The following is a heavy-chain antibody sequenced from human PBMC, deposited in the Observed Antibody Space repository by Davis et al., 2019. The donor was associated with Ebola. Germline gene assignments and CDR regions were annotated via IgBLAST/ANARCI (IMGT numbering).Heavy chain of an antibody. J-gene: IGHJ2*01. CDR1: GGTFSSYA. CDR2: IIPILGIA. V-gene: IGHV1-69*10. CDR3: ASGLVRGESYWYFDL. D-gene: IGHD6-6*01. Sequence: SVKVSCKASGGTFSSYAISWVRQAPGQGLEWMGGIIPILGIANYARKFQGRVTITADESTSTAYMELSSLRSEDTAVYYCASGLVRGESYWYFDLWGRGTLATVSS.